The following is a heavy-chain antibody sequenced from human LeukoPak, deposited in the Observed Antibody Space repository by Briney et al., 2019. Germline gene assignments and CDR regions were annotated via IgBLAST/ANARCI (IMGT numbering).Heavy chain of an antibody. CDR3: ARVEEATALDY. CDR1: GYSISSGYY. J-gene: IGHJ4*02. D-gene: IGHD6-25*01. Sequence: SETLSLTCTVSGYSISSGYYWGWIRQPPGKGLEWIGSIYHSGSTYYNPSLKSRVTISVDTSKNHFSLKLSSVTAADTAVYYCARVEEATALDYWGQGTLVTVSS. V-gene: IGHV4-38-2*02. CDR2: IYHSGST.